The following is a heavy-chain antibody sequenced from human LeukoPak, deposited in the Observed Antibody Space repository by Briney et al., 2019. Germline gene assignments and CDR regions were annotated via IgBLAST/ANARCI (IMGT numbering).Heavy chain of an antibody. Sequence: ASVKVSCKPSGYTFTGYYLHWVRQAPGQGLEWMGWIYPYNGETKIAQKFQGRVTTSSDTSISTAYMDLTRLTSDDTAVIYCARVRRYYDPSSPADYWGQGTLVTVSS. D-gene: IGHD3-22*01. CDR2: IYPYNGET. V-gene: IGHV1-2*02. J-gene: IGHJ4*02. CDR1: GYTFTGYY. CDR3: ARVRRYYDPSSPADY.